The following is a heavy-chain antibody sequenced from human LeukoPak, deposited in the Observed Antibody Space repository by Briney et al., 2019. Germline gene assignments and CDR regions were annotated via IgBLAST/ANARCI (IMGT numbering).Heavy chain of an antibody. J-gene: IGHJ3*02. CDR2: ISSSSSTI. D-gene: IGHD6-13*01. V-gene: IGHV3-48*01. CDR3: AKDINPGVAGGAFDI. CDR1: GFTFSSYS. Sequence: GGSLRLSCAASGFTFSSYSMNWVRQAPGKGLEWVSYISSSSSTIYYADSVKGRFTISRDNAKNSLYLQMNSLRAEDMALYYCAKDINPGVAGGAFDIWGHGTMVTVSS.